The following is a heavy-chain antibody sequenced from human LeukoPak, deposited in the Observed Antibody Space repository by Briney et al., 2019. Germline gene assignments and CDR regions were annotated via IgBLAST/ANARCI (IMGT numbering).Heavy chain of an antibody. CDR1: GYTFTSYY. J-gene: IGHJ3*02. V-gene: IGHV1-46*01. Sequence: ASVKVSCKASGYTFTSYYMHWVRQAPGQGLEWMGIINPSGGSTSYAQKFQGRVTMTRDMSTSTVYMELSSLRSEDTAVYYCARLINYYDSRAYYLDMWGQGTMVTVSS. D-gene: IGHD3-22*01. CDR3: ARLINYYDSRAYYLDM. CDR2: INPSGGST.